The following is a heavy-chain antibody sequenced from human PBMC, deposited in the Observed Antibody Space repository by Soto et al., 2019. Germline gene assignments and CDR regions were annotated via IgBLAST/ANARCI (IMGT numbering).Heavy chain of an antibody. CDR1: GYTFTSYD. J-gene: IGHJ6*02. V-gene: IGHV1-8*01. CDR2: MNPNSGNT. D-gene: IGHD5-12*01. Sequence: VASVKVSCKASGYTFTSYDINWVRRATGQGLEWMGWMNPNSGNTGYAQKFQGRVTMTRNTSISTAYMELSSLRSEGTAVYYCARARWLQFTNYYYGMDVWGQGTTVTVSS. CDR3: ARARWLQFTNYYYGMDV.